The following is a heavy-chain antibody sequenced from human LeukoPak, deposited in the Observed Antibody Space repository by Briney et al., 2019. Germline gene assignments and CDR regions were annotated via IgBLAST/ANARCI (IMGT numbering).Heavy chain of an antibody. D-gene: IGHD2-2*01. CDR3: AKKVDCSSTSCYGPWFDP. CDR2: ISGSGGST. Sequence: PGASLRLSCAASGFTFSSYAMSWVRQAPGKGLEWVSAISGSGGSTYYADSVKGRFTIPRDNSKNTLYLQMNSLRAEDTAVYYCAKKVDCSSTSCYGPWFDPWGQGTLVTVSS. J-gene: IGHJ5*02. CDR1: GFTFSSYA. V-gene: IGHV3-23*01.